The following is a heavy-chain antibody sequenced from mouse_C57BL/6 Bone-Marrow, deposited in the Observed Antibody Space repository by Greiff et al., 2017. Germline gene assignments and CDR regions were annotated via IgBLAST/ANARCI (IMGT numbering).Heavy chain of an antibody. V-gene: IGHV5-17*01. CDR3: ARDYYGSRAWFAY. CDR1: GFTFSDYG. Sequence: DVMLVESGGGLVKPGGSLKLSCAASGFTFSDYGMHWVRQAPEKGLEWVAYISSGSSTIYYADPVKGRFTISRDNAKNTLFLQMTSLRSEDTAMYYCARDYYGSRAWFAYWGQGTLVTVSA. D-gene: IGHD1-1*01. CDR2: ISSGSSTI. J-gene: IGHJ3*01.